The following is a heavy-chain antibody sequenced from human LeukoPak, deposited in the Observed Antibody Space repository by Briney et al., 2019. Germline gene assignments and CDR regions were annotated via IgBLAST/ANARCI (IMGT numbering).Heavy chain of an antibody. Sequence: SVKVSCKASGGTFSSYAISWVRQAPGQGLEWMGRIIPILGIANYAQKFQGRVTITADKSTSTAYMELSSLRSEDTAVYYCARMVLRRDGYKEFYIDYWGQGTLVTVSS. D-gene: IGHD5-24*01. CDR3: ARMVLRRDGYKEFYIDY. J-gene: IGHJ4*02. V-gene: IGHV1-69*04. CDR1: GGTFSSYA. CDR2: IIPILGIA.